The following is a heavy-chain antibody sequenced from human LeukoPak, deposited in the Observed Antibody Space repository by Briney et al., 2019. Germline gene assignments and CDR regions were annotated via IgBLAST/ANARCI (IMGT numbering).Heavy chain of an antibody. J-gene: IGHJ4*02. CDR1: GGTFSSYA. CDR3: ARRGLDTLTATPRGPFDY. CDR2: ISAYNGNT. V-gene: IGHV1-18*01. Sequence: ASVKVSCKASGGTFSSYAISWVRQAPGQGLEWMGWISAYNGNTNYAQKLQGRVTMTTDTSTSTAYMELRSLRSDDTAVYYCARRGLDTLTATPRGPFDYWGQGTLVTVSS. D-gene: IGHD3-10*01.